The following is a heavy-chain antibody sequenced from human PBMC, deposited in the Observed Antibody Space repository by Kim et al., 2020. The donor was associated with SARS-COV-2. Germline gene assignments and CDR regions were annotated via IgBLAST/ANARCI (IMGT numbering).Heavy chain of an antibody. CDR2: IYAGNGDT. D-gene: IGHD2-21*01. V-gene: IGHV1-3*01. CDR1: GYTFTSYT. Sequence: ASVKVSCKASGYTFTSYTFHWVRQAPGQRPEWMGRIYAGNGDTDYSRKFQGRVTFSGDTSASTAYMDLSSLRSEDTAVYYCAGGVHHSGDYQDWGQGTLVPVS. J-gene: IGHJ1*01. CDR3: AGGVHHSGDYQD.